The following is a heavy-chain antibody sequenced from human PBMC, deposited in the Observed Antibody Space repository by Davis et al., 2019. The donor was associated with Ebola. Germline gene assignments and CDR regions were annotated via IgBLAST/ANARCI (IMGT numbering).Heavy chain of an antibody. CDR3: ARIVGATGSWHFDL. Sequence: SETLSLTCSVSGDSITNRNWWSWVRQSPGKGLEWIGEIYHGGITNYNPSLKSRVTMSVDTSKNQFSLKLSSVTAADTALYYCARIVGATGSWHFDLWGRGTLVTVSS. CDR2: IYHGGIT. V-gene: IGHV4-4*02. J-gene: IGHJ2*01. D-gene: IGHD1-26*01. CDR1: GDSITNRNW.